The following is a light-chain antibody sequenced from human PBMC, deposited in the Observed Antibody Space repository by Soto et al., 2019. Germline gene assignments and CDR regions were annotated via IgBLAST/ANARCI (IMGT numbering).Light chain of an antibody. CDR3: QKCDYLPI. J-gene: IGKJ3*01. Sequence: DIQMTQSPSSLSASVGDRVTLTCQASHDITSYLNWYQHKPGKAPKLLIYDASILEAGVPSRFSGSGSGTHFTCTISSLQPEDVATYYCQKCDYLPIFGPGTTVDFK. CDR1: HDITSY. V-gene: IGKV1-33*01. CDR2: DAS.